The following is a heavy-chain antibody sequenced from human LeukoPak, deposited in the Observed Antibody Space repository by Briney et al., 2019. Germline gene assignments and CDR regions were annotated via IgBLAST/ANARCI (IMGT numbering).Heavy chain of an antibody. V-gene: IGHV1-69*04. Sequence: GASVKVSCKASRGTFSSYAITWVRQAPGLGLEWMGRIIPIFGIANYAQKFQDRLTITADKSTSTAYMELSSLRSGDTAVYYCVRGGADYGDSEPPFDPWGQGTLVTVSS. D-gene: IGHD4-17*01. CDR3: VRGGADYGDSEPPFDP. CDR1: RGTFSSYA. J-gene: IGHJ5*02. CDR2: IIPIFGIA.